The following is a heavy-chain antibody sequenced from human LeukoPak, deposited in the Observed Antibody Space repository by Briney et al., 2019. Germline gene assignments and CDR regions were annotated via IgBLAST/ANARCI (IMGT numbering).Heavy chain of an antibody. Sequence: PRGSLRLSCAASGFTFSSYSMNWVRQAPGKGLEWVSYISSSSSTIYYADSVKGRFTISRDNAKNSLYLQMNSLRAEDTAVYYCARAGPIDYWGQGTLVTVSS. CDR3: ARAGPIDY. CDR2: ISSSSSTI. V-gene: IGHV3-48*01. CDR1: GFTFSSYS. J-gene: IGHJ4*02.